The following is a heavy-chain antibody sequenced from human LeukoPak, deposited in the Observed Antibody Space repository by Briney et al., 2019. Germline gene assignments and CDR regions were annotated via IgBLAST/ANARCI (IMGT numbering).Heavy chain of an antibody. V-gene: IGHV1-69*13. Sequence: GASVKVSCKASGGTFSSYAISWVRQAPGQGLEWMGGIIPIFGTANYAQKFQGRVTITADESTSTAYMELSSLRSEDTAVYYCASSGDCGSTSCPFDYWGQGTLVTVSS. J-gene: IGHJ4*02. CDR3: ASSGDCGSTSCPFDY. CDR2: IIPIFGTA. D-gene: IGHD2-2*01. CDR1: GGTFSSYA.